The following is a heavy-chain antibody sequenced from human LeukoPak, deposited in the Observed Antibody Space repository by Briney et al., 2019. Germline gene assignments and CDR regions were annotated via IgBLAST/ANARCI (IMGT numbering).Heavy chain of an antibody. V-gene: IGHV3-30-3*01. Sequence: GGSLRLSCAASGFTFSSYAMHWVRQAPGKGLEWVAVISYDGSNKYYADSVKGRFTISRDNSKKTLYLQMNSLRAEDTAVYYCARDGELHSSGWYGYFDYWGQGTLVTVSS. J-gene: IGHJ4*02. D-gene: IGHD6-19*01. CDR2: ISYDGSNK. CDR3: ARDGELHSSGWYGYFDY. CDR1: GFTFSSYA.